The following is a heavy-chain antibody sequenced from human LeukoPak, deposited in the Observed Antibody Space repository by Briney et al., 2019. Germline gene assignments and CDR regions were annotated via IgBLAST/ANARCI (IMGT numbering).Heavy chain of an antibody. CDR3: ARDGIAAAVSPYFYYGMDV. CDR1: GYTFTGYY. D-gene: IGHD6-13*01. CDR2: INPNSGGT. Sequence: GASVTVSFKASGYTFTGYYMHWVRQAPGQGLEWMGWINPNSGGTNYAQKFQGRVTMTRDTSISTAYMELSRLRSDDTAVYYCARDGIAAAVSPYFYYGMDVWGQGTTVTVSS. J-gene: IGHJ6*02. V-gene: IGHV1-2*02.